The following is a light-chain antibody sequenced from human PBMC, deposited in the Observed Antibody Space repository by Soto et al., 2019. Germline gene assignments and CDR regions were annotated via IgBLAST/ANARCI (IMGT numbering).Light chain of an antibody. Sequence: DIQMTQSPSSRSASVGDRVTITCRASQDISVYLAWYQQKPGKVPKLLIYSASTLQSGVPSRFSGSGSGTDFTLTISSLQPEDVATYYCPEFNTAPLTFGQGTRLEIK. J-gene: IGKJ5*01. V-gene: IGKV1-27*01. CDR3: PEFNTAPLT. CDR2: SAS. CDR1: QDISVY.